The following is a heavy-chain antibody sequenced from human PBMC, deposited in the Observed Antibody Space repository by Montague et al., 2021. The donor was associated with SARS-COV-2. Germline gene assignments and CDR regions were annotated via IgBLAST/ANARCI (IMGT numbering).Heavy chain of an antibody. CDR1: GASFIGYP. J-gene: IGHJ5*02. CDR3: AKGSHIYETRGLRTGWFDP. D-gene: IGHD7-27*01. Sequence: SETLSLTCAVYGASFIGYPGTWIRHSPGGDREGIGEFIHSGKTSSNPSLQIHLTISVDTYKKQFSLRLSSVTAADTAVYFCAKGSHIYETRGLRTGWFDPWGQGTLVTVSS. CDR2: FIHSGKT. V-gene: IGHV4-34*01.